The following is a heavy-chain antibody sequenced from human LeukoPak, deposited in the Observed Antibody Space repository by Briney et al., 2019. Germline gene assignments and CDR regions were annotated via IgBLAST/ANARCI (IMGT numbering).Heavy chain of an antibody. V-gene: IGHV5-51*01. CDR3: ATYVVRGLKASGLDV. CDR2: IYPDESDT. CDR1: GYSFPNYW. Sequence: GESLKISCKGSGYSFPNYWIAWVRQMPGKGLEWMGRIYPDESDTTFSPSSEGQVTISAHKSIHTAYLQWTSLRTSDTAIYYCATYVVRGLKASGLDVWGQGTAVTV. J-gene: IGHJ6*02. D-gene: IGHD3-10*01.